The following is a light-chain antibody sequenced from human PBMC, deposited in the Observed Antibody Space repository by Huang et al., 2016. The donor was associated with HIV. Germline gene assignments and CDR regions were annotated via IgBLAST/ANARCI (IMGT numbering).Light chain of an antibody. Sequence: EIVMTQSPATLSVSPGQRVTPACRANRSVSTNLACYQQRHGQAPRLLIYGSSTRAPGIPARFSGSGSGTDFSLTISSLQSEDFALYYCHQYNNWLLSFGGGTRV. V-gene: IGKV3-15*01. CDR1: RSVSTN. J-gene: IGKJ4*01. CDR2: GSS. CDR3: HQYNNWLLS.